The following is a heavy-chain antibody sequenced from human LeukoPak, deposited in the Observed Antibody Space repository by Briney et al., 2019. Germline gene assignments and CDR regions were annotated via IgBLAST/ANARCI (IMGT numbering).Heavy chain of an antibody. D-gene: IGHD6-19*01. J-gene: IGHJ4*02. CDR1: GFTFSYAW. CDR3: TTGVAVAGTRVDY. V-gene: IGHV3-15*01. Sequence: GGSLRLSCAASGFTFSYAWMNWVRQAPGKGLEWVGRIKSKADGGTTDYAAPVKGRFTISRGDSKNTFYLQMNSLKTEDTAVYYCTTGVAVAGTRVDYWGQGTLVTVSS. CDR2: IKSKADGGTT.